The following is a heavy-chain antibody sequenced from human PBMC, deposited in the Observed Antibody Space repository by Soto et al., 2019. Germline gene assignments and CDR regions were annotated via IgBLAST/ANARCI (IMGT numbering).Heavy chain of an antibody. V-gene: IGHV3-48*04. CDR2: ISSSGSTI. J-gene: IGHJ4*02. D-gene: IGHD6-6*01. Sequence: GGSLRLSCAASGFTFSSYSMNWVRQAPGKGLEWVSYISSSGSTIYYADSVKGRFTISRDNAKNSLYLQMNSLRAEDTAVYYCASLKEYSSSSPNYWGQGTLVTVSS. CDR3: ASLKEYSSSSPNY. CDR1: GFTFSSYS.